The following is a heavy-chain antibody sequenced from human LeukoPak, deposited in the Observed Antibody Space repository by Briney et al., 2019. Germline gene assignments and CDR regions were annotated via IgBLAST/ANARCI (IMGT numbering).Heavy chain of an antibody. CDR1: GFTFSSYA. CDR3: AKVDPYDYGLNWFDP. D-gene: IGHD3-16*01. Sequence: GGSLRLSCAASGFTFSSYAMSWVRQAPGKGLEWVSAISGSGGSTYYADSVKGRFTISRDNSKNTLYMQINSLRAEDTAEYYCAKVDPYDYGLNWFDPWGQGTLVTVSS. CDR2: ISGSGGST. J-gene: IGHJ5*02. V-gene: IGHV3-23*01.